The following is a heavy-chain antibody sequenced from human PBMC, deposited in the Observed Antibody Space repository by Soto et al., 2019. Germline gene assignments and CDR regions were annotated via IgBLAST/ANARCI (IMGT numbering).Heavy chain of an antibody. J-gene: IGHJ4*02. CDR1: GGTFSSYS. CDR3: ATDKDSTYDY. Sequence: QVQLVQSGAEVKKPGSSVKVSCKASGGTFSSYSFTWVRQAPGQGLEWMGRIIPILGIANYAQNFQGRVTINADKSPSTAYLELSSLRAEDTAVYYCATDKDSTYDYWGQGTLITVSS. V-gene: IGHV1-69*08. D-gene: IGHD4-4*01. CDR2: IIPILGIA.